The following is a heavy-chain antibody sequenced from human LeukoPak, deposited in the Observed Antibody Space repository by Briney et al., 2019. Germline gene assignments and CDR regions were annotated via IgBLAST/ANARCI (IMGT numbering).Heavy chain of an antibody. CDR2: ISGSGGVT. V-gene: IGHV3-23*01. D-gene: IGHD3-22*01. CDR3: AKDGYYYDSSAYYVIYYFDS. J-gene: IGHJ4*02. CDR1: GFTFSSYA. Sequence: GGSLRLSCAASGFTFSSYAMSWVRQAPGKGLEWVSAISGSGGVTYYADSVKGRFTISRDNSKNTLYLQMNSLRAEDTAVYYCAKDGYYYDSSAYYVIYYFDSWGQGTLVTVSS.